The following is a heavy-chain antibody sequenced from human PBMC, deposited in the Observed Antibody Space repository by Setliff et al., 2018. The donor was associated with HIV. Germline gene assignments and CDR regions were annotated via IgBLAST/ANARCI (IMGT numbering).Heavy chain of an antibody. D-gene: IGHD6-6*01. J-gene: IGHJ4*02. CDR3: ARDRAVPWGGSSSPFDY. CDR2: VSPGGTT. CDR1: GYSISSGHY. V-gene: IGHV4-38-2*02. Sequence: PSETLSLTCAVSGYSISSGHYWGWIRQPPGEGLEWIGSVSPGGTTYYNPSLKSRVTMSVDTSKNQFSLKLSSVTAADTAVYYCARDRAVPWGGSSSPFDYWGQGTLVTVSS.